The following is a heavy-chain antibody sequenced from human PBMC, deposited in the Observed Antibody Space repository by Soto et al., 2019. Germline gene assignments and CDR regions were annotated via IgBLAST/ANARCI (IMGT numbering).Heavy chain of an antibody. D-gene: IGHD6-6*01. J-gene: IGHJ6*02. Sequence: QVQLVQSGAEVKKPGSSVKVSCKASGGTFSSYAISWVRQAPGQGLEWMGGIIPIFGTANYAQKFQGRVTITADESTSTAYMELSSLRSEDTAVYYCARVRDRNTPDDSSPYYYGMDVWGQGTTVTVSS. CDR1: GGTFSSYA. V-gene: IGHV1-69*12. CDR2: IIPIFGTA. CDR3: ARVRDRNTPDDSSPYYYGMDV.